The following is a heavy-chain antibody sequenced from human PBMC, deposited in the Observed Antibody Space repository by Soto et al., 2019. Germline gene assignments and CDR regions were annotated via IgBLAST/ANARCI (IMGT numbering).Heavy chain of an antibody. Sequence: QVQLVQSGAEVKKPGSSVKVSCKASGGTFSSYAISWVRQAPGPGLEWMGGLIPIFGTANYAQKSQGRVTITADESTSTAYMELSSLRSEDTAVYYCARDRITIFGVATYGMDVWGQGTTVTVSS. D-gene: IGHD3-3*01. J-gene: IGHJ6*02. CDR1: GGTFSSYA. CDR3: ARDRITIFGVATYGMDV. CDR2: LIPIFGTA. V-gene: IGHV1-69*12.